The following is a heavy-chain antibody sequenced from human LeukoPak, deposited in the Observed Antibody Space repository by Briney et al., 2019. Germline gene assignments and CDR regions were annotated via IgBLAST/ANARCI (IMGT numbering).Heavy chain of an antibody. CDR1: GGTFSSYA. CDR3: AAPGGYDSSLLDY. J-gene: IGHJ4*02. D-gene: IGHD5-12*01. V-gene: IGHV1-69*04. Sequence: PRASVKVSCKASGGTFSSYAISWVRQAPGQGLEWMGRIIPILGIANYAQKFQGRVTITADKSTSTAYMELSSLRSEDTAVYYCAAPGGYDSSLLDYWGQGTLVTVSS. CDR2: IIPILGIA.